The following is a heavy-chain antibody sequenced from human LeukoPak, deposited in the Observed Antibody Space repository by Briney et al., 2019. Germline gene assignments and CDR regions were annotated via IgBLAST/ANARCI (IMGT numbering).Heavy chain of an antibody. CDR2: ISSSSGTI. V-gene: IGHV3-48*04. CDR1: GFTFSSYT. CDR3: ARGIQYNGFDF. Sequence: GGSLRLSCAASGFTFSSYTMNWVRQAPGKGLEWVSYISSSSGTIYYADSVKGRFTISRDNAKNSLYLQMNSLRAEDTAVYYCARGIQYNGFDFWGQGTLVTVSS. J-gene: IGHJ5*01. D-gene: IGHD5-18*01.